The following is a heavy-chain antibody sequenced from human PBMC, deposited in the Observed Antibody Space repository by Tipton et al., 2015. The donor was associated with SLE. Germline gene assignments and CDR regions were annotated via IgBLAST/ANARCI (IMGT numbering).Heavy chain of an antibody. CDR2: IYYSGST. CDR1: GGSISSAGYY. Sequence: TLSLTCTVSGGSISSAGYYWSWIRQHPGKGLEWIGYIYYSGSTYYNPSLKSRLTISVDTSKNQFSLKLSSVTAADTAVYYCARDVGGYNTGWFPYYFDYWGQGTLVTVSS. CDR3: ARDVGGYNTGWFPYYFDY. J-gene: IGHJ4*02. D-gene: IGHD2-8*02. V-gene: IGHV4-31*03.